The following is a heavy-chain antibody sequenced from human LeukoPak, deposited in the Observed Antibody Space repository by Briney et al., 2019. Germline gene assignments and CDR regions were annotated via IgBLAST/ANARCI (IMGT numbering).Heavy chain of an antibody. V-gene: IGHV4-39*07. CDR3: ARRDVDTAMAIDY. CDR2: IYYSGST. Sequence: PSETLSLTCTVSDDSISSRSYSWGWIRQPPGNGLAWIGSIYYSGSTYYNPSLKSRVTISLDTSKNQFSLKLSSVTAADTAVYYCARRDVDTAMAIDYWGQGTLVTVSS. J-gene: IGHJ4*02. D-gene: IGHD5-18*01. CDR1: DDSISSRSYS.